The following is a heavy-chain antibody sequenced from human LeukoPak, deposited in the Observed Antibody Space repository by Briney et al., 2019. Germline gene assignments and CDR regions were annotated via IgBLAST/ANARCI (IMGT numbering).Heavy chain of an antibody. V-gene: IGHV3-33*01. CDR1: GFTFSSYG. D-gene: IGHD5-24*01. CDR3: ARAVGGGYNGFDY. CDR2: IWYGGSNK. Sequence: GRSLRLSCAASGFTFSSYGMHWVRQAPGKGLEWVAVIWYGGSNKYYADSVKGRFTISRDNSKNTLYLQMNSLRAEDTAVYYCARAVGGGYNGFDYSGQGTLVTVSS. J-gene: IGHJ4*02.